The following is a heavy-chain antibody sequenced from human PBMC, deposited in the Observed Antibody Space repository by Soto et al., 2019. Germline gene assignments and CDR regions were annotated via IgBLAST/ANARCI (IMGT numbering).Heavy chain of an antibody. CDR2: IYHSGRT. Sequence: QVQLQESGPGLVKPSGTLSLTCAVSGGSISSSNWWSGVRQPPGKGLEWIGEIYHSGRTNYNPSLKSRVTISVDKSKSQFSLKLSSVTAADTAVYYCARDYMVRGVMRWFDPCGQGNLVTVSS. J-gene: IGHJ5*02. CDR1: GGSISSSNW. D-gene: IGHD3-10*01. CDR3: ARDYMVRGVMRWFDP. V-gene: IGHV4-4*02.